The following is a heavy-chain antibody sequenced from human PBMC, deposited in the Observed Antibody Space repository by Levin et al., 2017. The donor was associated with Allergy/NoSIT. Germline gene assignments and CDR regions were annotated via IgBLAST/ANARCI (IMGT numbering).Heavy chain of an antibody. CDR1: GGSVISVSYY. V-gene: IGHV4-61*01. CDR3: ARGGISTTDAFEI. J-gene: IGHJ3*02. D-gene: IGHD1-1*01. CDR2: VHYSGGS. Sequence: SETLSLTCTVSGGSVISVSYYWAWIRQPPGKGLEWIGYVHYSGGSTYNPSLKSRVTISLDTSKNQFPLKLTSVTAADTAVYFCARGGISTTDAFEIWGQGTMLNVSS.